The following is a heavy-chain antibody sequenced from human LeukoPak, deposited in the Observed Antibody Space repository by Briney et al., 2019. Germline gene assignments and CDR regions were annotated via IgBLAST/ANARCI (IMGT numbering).Heavy chain of an antibody. CDR1: GFTFSSYA. Sequence: PGGSLRLSCAASGFTFSSYAMSWVRQAPGKGLEWVSAISGSGGSTYYADSVKGRFTISRDNSKNTLYLQMNSLRAEDTAVYYCAKDMGGAYYDFWSGTEPLDYWGQGTLVTVSS. J-gene: IGHJ4*02. D-gene: IGHD3-3*01. CDR3: AKDMGGAYYDFWSGTEPLDY. V-gene: IGHV3-23*01. CDR2: ISGSGGST.